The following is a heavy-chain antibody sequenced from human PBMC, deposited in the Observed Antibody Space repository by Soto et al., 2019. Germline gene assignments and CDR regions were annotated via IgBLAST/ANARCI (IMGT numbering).Heavy chain of an antibody. J-gene: IGHJ6*02. CDR2: ISGSGGST. CDR3: AKVCGGSCYSGFPYEQPQPDYLTNYYYYGMDV. Sequence: EVQLLESGGGLVQPGGSLRLSCAASGFTFSSYAMSWVRQAPGKGLEWVSAISGSGGSTYYADSVKGRFTISRDNSKNTLYLQMNSLRAEDTAVYYCAKVCGGSCYSGFPYEQPQPDYLTNYYYYGMDVWGQGTTVTVSS. CDR1: GFTFSSYA. V-gene: IGHV3-23*01. D-gene: IGHD2-15*01.